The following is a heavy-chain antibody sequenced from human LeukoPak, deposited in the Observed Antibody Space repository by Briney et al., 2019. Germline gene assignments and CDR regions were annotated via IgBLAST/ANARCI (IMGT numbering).Heavy chain of an antibody. D-gene: IGHD1-26*01. CDR1: DFSFITYA. V-gene: IGHV3-23*01. Sequence: GGSLRLSCAGSDFSFITYAMTWVRQAPGKGLEWVSTITGRGDATYYADSVKGRFTISRDNSKNTFYLQMNSLRAEDTAVYYCARSGGSYLRAFDIWGQGTMVTVSS. CDR2: ITGRGDAT. J-gene: IGHJ3*02. CDR3: ARSGGSYLRAFDI.